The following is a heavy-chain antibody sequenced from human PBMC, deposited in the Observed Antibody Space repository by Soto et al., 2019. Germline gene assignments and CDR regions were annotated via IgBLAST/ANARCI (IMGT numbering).Heavy chain of an antibody. CDR1: GGTFSSYA. CDR2: IIPIFGTA. J-gene: IGHJ6*02. D-gene: IGHD2-15*01. Sequence: QVQLVQSGAEVKKPGSSVKVSCKASGGTFSSYAISWVRQAPGQGLEWMGGIIPIFGTANYAQKFQGRVMINTDESTSTASMELSSLRSEDTAVYYCARHPGGRGYYYGMDVWGQGTTVTVSS. CDR3: ARHPGGRGYYYGMDV. V-gene: IGHV1-69*05.